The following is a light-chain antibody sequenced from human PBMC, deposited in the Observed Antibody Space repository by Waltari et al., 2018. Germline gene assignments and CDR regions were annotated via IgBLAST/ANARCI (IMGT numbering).Light chain of an antibody. CDR2: WAS. Sequence: DIVMTQSPDSLAVSLGERATINCKSSQSVLYSSNNNNYLAGYQQKPGQPPKLLICWASIRESGVPDRFSGSGSGTDFTLTISSLQAEDVAVYYCQQYYSTPPTFGQGTKVEIK. CDR3: QQYYSTPPT. CDR1: QSVLYSSNNNNY. V-gene: IGKV4-1*01. J-gene: IGKJ1*01.